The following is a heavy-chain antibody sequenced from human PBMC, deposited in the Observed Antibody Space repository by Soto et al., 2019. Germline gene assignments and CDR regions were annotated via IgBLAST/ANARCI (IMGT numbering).Heavy chain of an antibody. CDR1: GFSLSTSGVG. Sequence: QITLKESGPTLVKPTQTLTLTCTFSGFSLSTSGVGVGWIRQPLGKALEWLALIYWNDDKRYSPSLKSRLTITKDTSKNQVVLTMTNMDPVDTATYYCAHRPRLLLWFGVNNWFDPWGQGTLVTVSS. D-gene: IGHD3-10*01. CDR2: IYWNDDK. V-gene: IGHV2-5*01. CDR3: AHRPRLLLWFGVNNWFDP. J-gene: IGHJ5*02.